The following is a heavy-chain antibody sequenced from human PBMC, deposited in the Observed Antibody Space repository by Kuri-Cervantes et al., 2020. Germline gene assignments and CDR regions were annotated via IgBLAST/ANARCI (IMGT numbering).Heavy chain of an antibody. CDR3: ARDRSGSLDY. Sequence: GESLKISCAASGFTFSSYAMHWVRQAPGKGLEWAAVISYDGSNKYYADSVKGRFTISRDNSKNTLYLQMNSLRAEDTAVYYCARDRSGSLDYWGQGTLVTVSS. J-gene: IGHJ4*02. CDR1: GFTFSSYA. D-gene: IGHD1-26*01. V-gene: IGHV3-30-3*01. CDR2: ISYDGSNK.